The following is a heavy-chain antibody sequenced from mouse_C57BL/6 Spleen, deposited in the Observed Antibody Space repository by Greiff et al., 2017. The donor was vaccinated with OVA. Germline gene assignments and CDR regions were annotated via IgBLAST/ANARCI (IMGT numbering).Heavy chain of an antibody. Sequence: QVQLQQPGAELVRPGSSVKLSCKASGYTFTSYWMHWVKQRPIQGLEWIGNIDPSDSETHYNQKFKDKATLTVDKSSSTAYMQLSSLTSEDSAVYDCARQDSSGYTWFAYWGQGTLVTVSA. D-gene: IGHD3-2*02. CDR2: IDPSDSET. CDR1: GYTFTSYW. J-gene: IGHJ3*01. V-gene: IGHV1-52*01. CDR3: ARQDSSGYTWFAY.